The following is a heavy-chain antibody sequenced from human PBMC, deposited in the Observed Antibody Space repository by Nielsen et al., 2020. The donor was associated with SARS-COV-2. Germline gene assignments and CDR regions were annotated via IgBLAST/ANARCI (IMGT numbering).Heavy chain of an antibody. V-gene: IGHV4-39*07. Sequence: SETLSLTCTVSGGSISSSSYYWGWIRQPPGKGLEWIGSIYYSGSTYYNPSLKSRVTISVDTAENRFSLRLTSVTAADTAVYYCARGWRSAELLPLEYWGQGTPVTVSS. CDR2: IYYSGST. J-gene: IGHJ4*02. CDR1: GGSISSSSYY. CDR3: ARGWRSAELLPLEY. D-gene: IGHD3-10*01.